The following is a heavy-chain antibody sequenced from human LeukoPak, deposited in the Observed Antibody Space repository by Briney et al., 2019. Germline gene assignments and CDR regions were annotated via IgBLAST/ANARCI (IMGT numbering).Heavy chain of an antibody. Sequence: PSETLSLTCTVSGYSISSGYYWGWIRQPPGKGLEWIGSIYHSGSTHYNPSLKSRVTISVDTSKNQFSLKLSSVTAADTAVYYCARDNESTYYFDYWGQGTLVTVSS. J-gene: IGHJ4*02. V-gene: IGHV4-38-2*02. CDR1: GYSISSGYY. D-gene: IGHD1-1*01. CDR2: IYHSGST. CDR3: ARDNESTYYFDY.